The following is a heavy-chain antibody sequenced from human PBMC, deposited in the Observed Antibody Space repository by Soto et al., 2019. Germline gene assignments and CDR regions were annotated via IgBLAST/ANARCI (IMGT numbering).Heavy chain of an antibody. CDR2: ISGSGGST. D-gene: IGHD5-12*01. CDR1: GFTFSSYA. V-gene: IGHV3-23*01. Sequence: GGSLRLSCAASGFTFSSYAMSWVRQAPGKGLEWVSAISGSGGSTYYADSVKGRFTISRDNSQNTLYLQMNSLRAEDTAVYYCAKAKAPCVVATRGEGPYYYYGMDVWGQGTTVTVSS. J-gene: IGHJ6*02. CDR3: AKAKAPCVVATRGEGPYYYYGMDV.